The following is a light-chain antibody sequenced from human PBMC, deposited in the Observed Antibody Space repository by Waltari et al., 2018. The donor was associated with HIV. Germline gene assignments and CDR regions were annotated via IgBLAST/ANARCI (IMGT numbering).Light chain of an antibody. CDR3: TAWDRSLSAVF. V-gene: IGLV10-54*04. J-gene: IGLJ2*01. Sequence: QAGLTQPTSVSKGLRQTATLICTGNTDTVGNQGEPWLQQHQAHPPNLLFYRDNKRPSGSPERFAASRTGNTASLTITGLRPEDEADYICTAWDRSLSAVFFGGGTTLIVL. CDR2: RDN. CDR1: TDTVGNQG.